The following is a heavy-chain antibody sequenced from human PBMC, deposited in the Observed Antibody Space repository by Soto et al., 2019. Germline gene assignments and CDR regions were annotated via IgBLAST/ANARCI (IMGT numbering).Heavy chain of an antibody. V-gene: IGHV3-48*02. CDR1: GFTFSSYS. J-gene: IGHJ5*02. CDR3: ARINVLEWLLRPMGFDP. Sequence: PGGSLRLSCAASGFTFSSYSMNWVRQAPGKGLEWVSYISSSSSTIYYADSVKGRFTISRDNAKNSLYLQMNSLRDEDTAVYYCARINVLEWLLRPMGFDPWGQGTLVTVSS. CDR2: ISSSSSTI. D-gene: IGHD3-3*01.